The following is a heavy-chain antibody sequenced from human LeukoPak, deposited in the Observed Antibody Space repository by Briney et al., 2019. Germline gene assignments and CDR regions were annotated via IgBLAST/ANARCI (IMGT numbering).Heavy chain of an antibody. CDR2: IKSNADGGTP. J-gene: IGHJ4*02. D-gene: IGHD2/OR15-2a*01. CDR3: TTFYHEYSPY. Sequence: PGGSLRLSCAASGFSFMNAWMIWVRQTPGKGLEWVGRIKSNADGGTPDYAAPARGRFTISRDDSKNTLYLQMNSLKTEDTAIYYCTTFYHEYSPYWGRGTLVTVSS. V-gene: IGHV3-15*01. CDR1: GFSFMNAW.